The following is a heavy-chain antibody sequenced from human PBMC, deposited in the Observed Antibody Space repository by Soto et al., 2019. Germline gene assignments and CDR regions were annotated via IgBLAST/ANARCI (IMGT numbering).Heavy chain of an antibody. CDR1: GFTFSNFG. D-gene: IGHD3-22*01. V-gene: IGHV3-30*18. CDR2: ISYDGSNK. J-gene: IGHJ4*02. Sequence: PGGSLGLSCAASGFTFSNFGMHWVRQAPGKGLEWVAHISYDGSNKHYTDAVKGRFTISRDNSKNTLYVQMNSLRAEDTAVYYCGKDTYYYDSSGYYIFDNWGQGTLVTVSX. CDR3: GKDTYYYDSSGYYIFDN.